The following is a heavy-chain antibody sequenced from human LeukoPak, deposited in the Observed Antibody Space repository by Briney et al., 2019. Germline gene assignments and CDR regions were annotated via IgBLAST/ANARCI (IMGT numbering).Heavy chain of an antibody. V-gene: IGHV3-11*01. Sequence: GGSLRLSCAAFGFTFSDYYMSWIRQAPGKGLEWVSYISSSGSTIYYADSVKGRFTISRDNAKNSLYLQMNSLRAEDTAVYYCARAPPPNSDYVDYWGQGTLVTVSS. D-gene: IGHD1-26*01. J-gene: IGHJ4*02. CDR3: ARAPPPNSDYVDY. CDR2: ISSSGSTI. CDR1: GFTFSDYY.